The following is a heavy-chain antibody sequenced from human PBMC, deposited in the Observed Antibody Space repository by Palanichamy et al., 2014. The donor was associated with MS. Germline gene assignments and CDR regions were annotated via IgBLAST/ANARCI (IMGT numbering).Heavy chain of an antibody. Sequence: QVQLVQSGAEVKEPGASVRVSCKASGYTFSSCGIGWARQAPGQGLEWMGWISTYNGNAKYAQKFQDRVTMTTDTSTTTAHMDLRSLRSDDSAVYFCARDIGPVPGDYYYGLDVWGQGTTVTVSS. J-gene: IGHJ6*02. V-gene: IGHV1-18*04. D-gene: IGHD3-10*01. CDR2: ISTYNGNA. CDR1: GYTFSSCG. CDR3: ARDIGPVPGDYYYGLDV.